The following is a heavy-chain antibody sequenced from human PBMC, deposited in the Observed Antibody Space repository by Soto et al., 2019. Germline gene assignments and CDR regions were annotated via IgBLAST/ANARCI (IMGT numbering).Heavy chain of an antibody. V-gene: IGHV4-34*01. J-gene: IGHJ5*02. CDR3: GRHSNFPTWFDP. Sequence: SETLSLTCIVSGGSISSYYGSWIRQPPGTGLEWIGEINHSGSTNYNPSLKSRVTISVDTSKNQFSLKLSSVTAAATAMYYCGRHSNFPTWFDPWAQGILVTASS. D-gene: IGHD4-4*01. CDR1: GGSISSYY. CDR2: INHSGST.